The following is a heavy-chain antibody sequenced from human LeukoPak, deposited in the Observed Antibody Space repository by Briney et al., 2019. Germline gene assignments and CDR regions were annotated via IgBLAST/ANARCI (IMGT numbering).Heavy chain of an antibody. D-gene: IGHD2-2*02. CDR1: GYTFTGYY. CDR2: INPNSGGT. CDR3: ARIGYCSSTSCYNIVY. V-gene: IGHV1-2*02. Sequence: ASVKVSCKASGYTFTGYYMHWVRQAPGQGLEWMGWINPNSGGTNYAQKFQGRVTMTRDTSISTAYMELSRLRSDDTAVYYCARIGYCSSTSCYNIVYWGQGTLVTVSS. J-gene: IGHJ4*02.